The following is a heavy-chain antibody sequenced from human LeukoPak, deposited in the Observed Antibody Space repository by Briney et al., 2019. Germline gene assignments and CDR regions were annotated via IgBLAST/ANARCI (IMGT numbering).Heavy chain of an antibody. V-gene: IGHV5-51*01. CDR1: GYSFTNYW. Sequence: PGESLKISCKGSGYSFTNYWIAWVRHMPGKGLEWMGIIYPGDSDTRYSPSFQGQVTISADKSISTAYLQWSSLKASDTAMYYCARQGSGFAPNYYYYMDVWGEGTTVTVSS. CDR2: IYPGDSDT. D-gene: IGHD3-10*01. CDR3: ARQGSGFAPNYYYYMDV. J-gene: IGHJ6*03.